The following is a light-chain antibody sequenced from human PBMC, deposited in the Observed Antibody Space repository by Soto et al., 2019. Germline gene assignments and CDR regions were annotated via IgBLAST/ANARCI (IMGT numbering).Light chain of an antibody. V-gene: IGKV3-15*01. J-gene: IGKJ1*01. CDR2: GAS. CDR1: QSVSSN. Sequence: IVLTQYPGTLSLSPGERATLSCRASQSVSSNLAWYQQKPGQAPRLLIYGASTRATGIPARFSGSGSGTEFTLTISSLQSEDFAVYYCQQYNNWPWTLAQGTKV. CDR3: QQYNNWPWT.